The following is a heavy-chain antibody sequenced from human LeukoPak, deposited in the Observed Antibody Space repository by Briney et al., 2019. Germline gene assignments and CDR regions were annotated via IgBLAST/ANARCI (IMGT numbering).Heavy chain of an antibody. D-gene: IGHD3-10*01. CDR1: GYTFTSYY. CDR2: ISAYNGNT. V-gene: IGHV1-18*04. J-gene: IGHJ6*03. Sequence: GASVKVSCKASGYTFTSYYMHWVRQAPGQGLEWMGWISAYNGNTNYAQKLQGRVTMTTDTSTSTAYMELRSLRSDDTAVYYCARGQANPGPLLYYYGSPDYYYMDVWGKGTTVTVSS. CDR3: ARGQANPGPLLYYYGSPDYYYMDV.